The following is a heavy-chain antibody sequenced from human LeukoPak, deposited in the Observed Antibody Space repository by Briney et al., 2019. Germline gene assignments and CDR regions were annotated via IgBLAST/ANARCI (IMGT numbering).Heavy chain of an antibody. V-gene: IGHV3-9*01. CDR3: TKGDRGHSVPDY. Sequence: PGGSLRLSCAAPGFIFDEYAMHWVRQPPGKGLEWVSGITGNSGTIGYADSVKGRFTISRDNAKNSLYLQMNSLRTEDTALYYCTKGDRGHSVPDYWGQGTLVTVSS. CDR2: ITGNSGTI. CDR1: GFIFDEYA. D-gene: IGHD2-21*02. J-gene: IGHJ4*02.